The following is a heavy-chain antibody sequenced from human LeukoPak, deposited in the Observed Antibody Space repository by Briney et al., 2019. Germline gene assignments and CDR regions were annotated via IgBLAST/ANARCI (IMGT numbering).Heavy chain of an antibody. J-gene: IGHJ4*02. Sequence: ASVKVSCKASGYTFTGYYMHWVRQAPGQGLEWMGWINPNGGGTNYAQKFQGRVTMTRDTSISTAYMELSRLRSDDTAVYYCARDVYSGGYFDCWGQGTLVTVSS. V-gene: IGHV1-2*02. CDR2: INPNGGGT. CDR1: GYTFTGYY. CDR3: ARDVYSGGYFDC. D-gene: IGHD2-15*01.